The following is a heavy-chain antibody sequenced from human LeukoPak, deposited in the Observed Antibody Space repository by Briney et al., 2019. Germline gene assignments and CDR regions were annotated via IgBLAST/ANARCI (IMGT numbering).Heavy chain of an antibody. D-gene: IGHD6-13*01. J-gene: IGHJ4*02. CDR1: GGSISSYY. V-gene: IGHV4-59*08. CDR2: IYYSGST. Sequence: SETLSLTCTVSGGSISSYYWSWIRQPPGKGLEWIGYIYYSGSTNYNPSLKSRVTISVDTSKNQFSLKLSSVTAADTAVYYCARRGIAAAGYDYWGQGTLVTVSS. CDR3: ARRGIAAAGYDY.